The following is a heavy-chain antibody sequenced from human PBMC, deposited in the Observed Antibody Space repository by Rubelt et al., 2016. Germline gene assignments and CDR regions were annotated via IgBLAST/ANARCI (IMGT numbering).Heavy chain of an antibody. CDR3: ARGNSAAY. CDR1: GFKFNIYS. CDR2: ISGDGGST. Sequence: EVQLLESGGGLVQPGGSLRLSCAASGFKFNIYSMTWVRQAPGKGPEWVSSISGDGGSTHYADSVTGRFTISRDNSKNTLFLQMDSLRADDTAVYYCARGNSAAYWGQGTLVTVSS. J-gene: IGHJ4*02. D-gene: IGHD3-10*01. V-gene: IGHV3-23*01.